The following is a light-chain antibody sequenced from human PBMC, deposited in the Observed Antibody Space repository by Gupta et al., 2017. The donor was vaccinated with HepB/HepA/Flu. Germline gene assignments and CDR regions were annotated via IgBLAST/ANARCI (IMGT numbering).Light chain of an antibody. CDR2: LGS. Sequence: DIVMTQSPLSLPVTPGEPASISCRSSQSLRHSNGYNYLDWYLQKPGQSPQLLIYLGSNRASGVPDRFSGSGSGTDFTLKISRGEAEDVGVYYCMQELQTPWTFGQGTKVEIK. J-gene: IGKJ1*01. CDR3: MQELQTPWT. V-gene: IGKV2-28*01. CDR1: QSLRHSNGYNY.